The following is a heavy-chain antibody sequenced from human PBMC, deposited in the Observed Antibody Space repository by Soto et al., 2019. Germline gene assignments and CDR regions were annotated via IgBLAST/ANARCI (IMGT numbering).Heavy chain of an antibody. CDR1: GYTFTSYG. CDR3: ERVYPTTEYYYYYYGMDD. D-gene: IGHD1-7*01. V-gene: IGHV1-18*01. CDR2: ISADNGNT. Sequence: APVKVFCKASGYTFTSYGISWVRQAPGQGLVSMGLISADNGNTNYAHELQGRVHMTTDTSTSTAFMELRGLRSDDTAVYYCERVYPTTEYYYYYYGMDDWVQGTTVTVSS. J-gene: IGHJ6*02.